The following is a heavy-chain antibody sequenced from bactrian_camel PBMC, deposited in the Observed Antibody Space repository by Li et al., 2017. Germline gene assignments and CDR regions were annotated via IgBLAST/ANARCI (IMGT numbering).Heavy chain of an antibody. D-gene: IGHD4*01. CDR1: GFTFSDYD. CDR3: AQAANYWSDYEY. CDR2: IDSGGGST. J-gene: IGHJ4*01. Sequence: VQLVESGGGLVQPGGSLKLSCAASGFTFSDYDISWVRQAPGKGLEWVSAIDSGGGSTYYADSVKGRFTISRDNAKNTLYLQMNGLKPEDTAVYYCAQAANYWSDYEYWGQGTQVTVS. V-gene: IGHV3S40*01.